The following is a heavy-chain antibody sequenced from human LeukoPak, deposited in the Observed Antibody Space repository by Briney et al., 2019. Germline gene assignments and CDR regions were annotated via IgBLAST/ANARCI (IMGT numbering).Heavy chain of an antibody. CDR1: GFTFGDYA. V-gene: IGHV3-23*01. J-gene: IGHJ4*02. CDR3: ANARITMVRGVIENFDY. CDR2: ISGSGGST. D-gene: IGHD3-10*01. Sequence: GGSLRLSCITSGFTFGDYAMNWVRQAPGKGLEWVSAISGSGGSTYYADSVKGRFTISRDNSKNTLYLQMNSLRAEDTAVYYCANARITMVRGVIENFDYWGQGTLVTVSS.